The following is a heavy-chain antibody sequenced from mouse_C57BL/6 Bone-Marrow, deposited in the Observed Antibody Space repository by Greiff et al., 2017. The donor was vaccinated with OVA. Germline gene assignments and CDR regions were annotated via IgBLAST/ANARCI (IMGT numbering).Heavy chain of an antibody. V-gene: IGHV1-82*01. CDR1: GYAFSSSW. CDR2: IYPGDGDT. J-gene: IGHJ4*01. CDR3: AESIYYYGFYYAMDY. D-gene: IGHD1-1*01. Sequence: VQLQQSGPELVKPGASVKISCKASGYAFSSSWMNWVKQRPGKGLEWIGRIYPGDGDTNYNGKFKGKATLTADKSSSTAYMQLSSLTSEDSAVYFCAESIYYYGFYYAMDYWGQGTSVTVSS.